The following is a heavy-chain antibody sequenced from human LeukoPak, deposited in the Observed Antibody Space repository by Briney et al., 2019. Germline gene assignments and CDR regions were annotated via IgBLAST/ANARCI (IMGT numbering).Heavy chain of an antibody. CDR2: IKQDGSEK. Sequence: GGSLRLSCAASGFTFSSYWMSWVRQAPGKGLEWVANIKQDGSEKYYVDSVKGRFTISRDNAKNSLYLQMTGLRAGDTAEYYCAKSLFTSATGTGRAFHIWGQGTMVTVSS. CDR1: GFTFSSYW. CDR3: AKSLFTSATGTGRAFHI. V-gene: IGHV3-7*03. J-gene: IGHJ3*02. D-gene: IGHD1-1*01.